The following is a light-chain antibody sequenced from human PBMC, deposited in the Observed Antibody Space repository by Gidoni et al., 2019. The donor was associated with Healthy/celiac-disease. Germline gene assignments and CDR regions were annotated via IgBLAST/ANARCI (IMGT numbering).Light chain of an antibody. V-gene: IGKV3-15*01. CDR2: GAS. Sequence: KVMTQSPSTLSVSPGERATRSCSASQSVSSNLAWYQQKPGQAPRLLIYGASTRATGSPARFSGSGSGTEFTLTISSLQSEDFAVYYCQQYNNWPPWTFGQGTKVEIK. CDR1: QSVSSN. CDR3: QQYNNWPPWT. J-gene: IGKJ1*01.